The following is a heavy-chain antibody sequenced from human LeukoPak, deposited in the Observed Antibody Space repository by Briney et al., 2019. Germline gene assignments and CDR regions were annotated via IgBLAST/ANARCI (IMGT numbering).Heavy chain of an antibody. Sequence: SETLSLTCGVYGGSFSIYYWSWIRQPPGKGLEWIGEINHSGGTSYNPSLKSRVTISVDTSKNQFSLKLSSVTAADTAVYYCASTVTYSSGWIIYFDYWGQGTLVTVSS. V-gene: IGHV4-34*01. CDR3: ASTVTYSSGWIIYFDY. J-gene: IGHJ4*02. CDR1: GGSFSIYY. D-gene: IGHD6-19*01. CDR2: INHSGGT.